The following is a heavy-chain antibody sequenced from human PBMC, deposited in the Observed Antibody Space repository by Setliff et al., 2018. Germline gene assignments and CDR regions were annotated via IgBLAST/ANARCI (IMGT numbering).Heavy chain of an antibody. Sequence: LSLTCTVSGGSISSYYWSWIRQPAGRGLEWIGHIYIGGSANYNPSLKSRVTMSIDTSKNQFSLKLNSVTAADTAVYYCAREQWLDPPGYYYMDVWAKGTTVTVSS. J-gene: IGHJ6*03. CDR3: AREQWLDPPGYYYMDV. D-gene: IGHD6-19*01. CDR1: GGSISSYY. V-gene: IGHV4-4*07. CDR2: IYIGGSA.